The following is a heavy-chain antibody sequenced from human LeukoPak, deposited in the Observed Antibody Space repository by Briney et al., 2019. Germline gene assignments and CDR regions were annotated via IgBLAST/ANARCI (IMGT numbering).Heavy chain of an antibody. D-gene: IGHD6-13*01. J-gene: IGHJ6*02. Sequence: GGSLRLSCAASGFTFSDYYMSWIRPAPGKGLEWVSYISSSGSTIYYADSVKGRFTISRDNAKNSLYLQMNSLRAEDTAAYYCARAAAAGVYYGMDVWGQGTTVTVSS. V-gene: IGHV3-11*01. CDR3: ARAAAAGVYYGMDV. CDR1: GFTFSDYY. CDR2: ISSSGSTI.